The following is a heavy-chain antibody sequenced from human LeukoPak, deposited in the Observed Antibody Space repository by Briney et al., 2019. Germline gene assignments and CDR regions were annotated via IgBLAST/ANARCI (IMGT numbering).Heavy chain of an antibody. V-gene: IGHV3-64*01. CDR3: ARVSKSRLDY. CDR2: ISSNGGST. CDR1: GSTFSSYA. Sequence: GGPLRLSCAASGSTFSSYAMHWVRQAPGKGLEYVSAISSNGGSTYYANSVKGRFTISRDNSKNTLYLQMGSLRAEDMAVYYCARVSKSRLDYWGQGTLVTVSS. J-gene: IGHJ4*02.